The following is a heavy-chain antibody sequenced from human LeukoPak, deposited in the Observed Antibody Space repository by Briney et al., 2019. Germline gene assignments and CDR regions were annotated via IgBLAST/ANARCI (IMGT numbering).Heavy chain of an antibody. D-gene: IGHD2-15*01. Sequence: GGSLRLSCAASGFTFSSYEMNWVRQAPGKGLEWVSAISGSGGSTYYADSVKGRFTISRDNSKNTLYLQMNSLRAEDTAVYYCANSPSGHCSGGSCYSGGPFDYWGQGTLVTVSS. V-gene: IGHV3-23*01. CDR2: ISGSGGST. CDR3: ANSPSGHCSGGSCYSGGPFDY. J-gene: IGHJ4*02. CDR1: GFTFSSYE.